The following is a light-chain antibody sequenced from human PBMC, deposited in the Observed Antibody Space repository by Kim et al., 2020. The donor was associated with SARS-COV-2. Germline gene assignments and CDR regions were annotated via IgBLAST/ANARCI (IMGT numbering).Light chain of an antibody. CDR3: QQYNSYSYT. Sequence: DIQMTQSPSTLTASAGDRVTITCRASQSISDWLAWYQQKPGKAPKVLIYQASSLKSGAPSRFSGRGFGTEFTLTISSLQPEDFAIYYCQQYNSYSYTFGQGTKLEIK. CDR1: QSISDW. CDR2: QAS. J-gene: IGKJ2*01. V-gene: IGKV1-5*03.